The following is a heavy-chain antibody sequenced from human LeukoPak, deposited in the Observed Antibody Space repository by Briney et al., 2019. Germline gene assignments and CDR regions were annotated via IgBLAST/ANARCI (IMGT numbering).Heavy chain of an antibody. D-gene: IGHD2-21*02. CDR3: AKSYCGGDCG. CDR1: GLPFGSYG. CDR2: ITGNGVYT. J-gene: IGHJ4*02. V-gene: IGHV3-23*01. Sequence: PGGSLRLSCAVSGLPFGSYGMTWVRQAPGKGLEWVSGITGNGVYTYYAHSVKRRFTISRDNSKSTLSLQMNSLRAEDTAVYYCAKSYCGGDCGWGPGTLVTVSS.